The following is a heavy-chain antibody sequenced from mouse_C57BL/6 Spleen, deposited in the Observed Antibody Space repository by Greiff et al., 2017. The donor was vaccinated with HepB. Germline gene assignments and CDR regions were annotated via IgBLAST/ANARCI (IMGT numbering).Heavy chain of an antibody. D-gene: IGHD2-3*01. CDR1: GYTFTEYT. CDR2: FYPGSGSI. V-gene: IGHV1-62-2*01. CDR3: ARHEDRDGYYPYWYFDV. J-gene: IGHJ1*03. Sequence: VQLQQSGAELVKPGASVKLSCKASGYTFTEYTIHWVKQRPGQGLEWIGWFYPGSGSIKYNEKFKDKATLTADKSSSTVYMELSRLTSEDSAVYFCARHEDRDGYYPYWYFDVWGTGTTVTVSS.